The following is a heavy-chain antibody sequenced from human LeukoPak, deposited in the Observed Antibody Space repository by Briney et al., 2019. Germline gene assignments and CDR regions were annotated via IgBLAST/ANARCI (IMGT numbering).Heavy chain of an antibody. V-gene: IGHV3-66*01. CDR2: IYSGGST. CDR3: ARDRGLWFGELLN. D-gene: IGHD3-10*01. CDR1: GFTVSSNY. J-gene: IGHJ4*02. Sequence: PGGSLRLSCAASGFTVSSNYMSWVRQAPGKGLEWVSVIYSGGSTYYADSVKGRFTISRDNSKNTLYLQMNSLRAEDTAVYYCARDRGLWFGELLNWGQGTLVTVSS.